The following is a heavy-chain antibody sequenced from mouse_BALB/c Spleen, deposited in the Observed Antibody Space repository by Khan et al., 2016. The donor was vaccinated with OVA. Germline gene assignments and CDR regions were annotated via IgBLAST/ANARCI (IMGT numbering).Heavy chain of an antibody. CDR3: AKDRIDY. CDR2: INPTSGYT. V-gene: IGHV1-4*01. D-gene: IGHD1-3*01. CDR1: GYTFTSYW. J-gene: IGHJ2*01. Sequence: VQLQESGAELATPGASVKMSCTASGYTFTSYWMHWVKQRPGQGLEWIGYINPTSGYTDYNQKFKDQATLTADKSSSTAYMQLSSLTSDDSAVYYCAKDRIDYWGQGTALTVSS.